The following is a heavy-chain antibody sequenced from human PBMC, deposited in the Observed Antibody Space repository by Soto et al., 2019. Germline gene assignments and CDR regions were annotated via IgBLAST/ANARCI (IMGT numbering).Heavy chain of an antibody. J-gene: IGHJ4*02. CDR2: ISGSGGGT. D-gene: IGHD6-13*01. V-gene: IGHV3-23*01. CDR1: GFTFSSYW. Sequence: GGSLRLSCAASGFTFSSYWMSWVRQAPGKGLEWVSAISGSGGGTYYADSVKGRFTISRDNSKNTLYLQMNSLRAEDTAVYYCAKDNGPRIAAAGPEPALGGQGTLVTVSS. CDR3: AKDNGPRIAAAGPEPAL.